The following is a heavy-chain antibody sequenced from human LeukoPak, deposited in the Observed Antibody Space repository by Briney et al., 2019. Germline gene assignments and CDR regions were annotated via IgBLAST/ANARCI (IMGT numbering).Heavy chain of an antibody. V-gene: IGHV4-39*01. Sequence: PSETLSLTCTVSGGSISSSSYYWGWIRQPPGKGLEWIGSIYYSGSTYYNPSLKSRVTISVDTSKNQFSLKLSSVTAADTAVYYCARTKGYYYGSESYGFDPWGQGTLVTVSS. J-gene: IGHJ5*02. CDR2: IYYSGST. CDR3: ARTKGYYYGSESYGFDP. CDR1: GGSISSSSYY. D-gene: IGHD3-10*01.